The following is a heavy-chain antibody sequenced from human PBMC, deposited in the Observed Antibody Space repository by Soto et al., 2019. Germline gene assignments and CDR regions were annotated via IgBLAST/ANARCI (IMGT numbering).Heavy chain of an antibody. CDR2: IYHSGTT. Sequence: QVQLQESGPGLVKPSGTLSLTCAVSGGSISSSYWWSWVRQPPGKGLEWIGEIYHSGTTNYNPSLKSRVTISIDKSKNQFSLKLSSVTAADTAVYDCARVSGSYYYGMDVWGQGTTVTVSS. CDR3: ARVSGSYYYGMDV. CDR1: GGSISSSYW. V-gene: IGHV4-4*02. D-gene: IGHD1-26*01. J-gene: IGHJ6*02.